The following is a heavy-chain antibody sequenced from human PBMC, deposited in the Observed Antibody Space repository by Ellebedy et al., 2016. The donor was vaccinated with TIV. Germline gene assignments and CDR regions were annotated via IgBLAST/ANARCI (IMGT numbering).Heavy chain of an antibody. V-gene: IGHV1-46*01. D-gene: IGHD6-19*01. CDR1: GYTFTSYY. J-gene: IGHJ3*02. CDR3: ANDSSGWFGIWFNYAFDI. Sequence: AASVKVSCKASGYTFTSYYMHWVRQAPGQGLEWMGIINPSGGSTSYAQKFQGRVTITRDTSASTAYMELSSLRSEDTAVYYCANDSSGWFGIWFNYAFDIWGQGTMVTVSS. CDR2: INPSGGST.